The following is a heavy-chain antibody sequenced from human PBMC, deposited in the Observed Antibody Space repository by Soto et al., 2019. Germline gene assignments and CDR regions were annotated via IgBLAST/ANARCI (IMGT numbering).Heavy chain of an antibody. Sequence: EVQLLESGGDLVQPGGSLRLSCAVSGFTFNNFAMNWVRQAPGKGLEWVSTVSDNGGSTYYTNSVKGRFTISRDNSKNTLYLQMKSLRAEDTAGYYCGKSSGLGELTPSDYGGQGTLVTVSS. CDR3: GKSSGLGELTPSDY. D-gene: IGHD3-10*01. V-gene: IGHV3-23*01. CDR2: VSDNGGST. CDR1: GFTFNNFA. J-gene: IGHJ4*02.